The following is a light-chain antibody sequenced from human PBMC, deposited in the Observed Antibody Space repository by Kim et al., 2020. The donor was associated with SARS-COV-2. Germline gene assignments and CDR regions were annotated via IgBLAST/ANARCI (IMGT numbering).Light chain of an antibody. CDR2: EIT. CDR1: STAFYTYTY. J-gene: IGLJ1*01. CDR3: TSHTNDNYV. V-gene: IGLV2-8*01. Sequence: PGQSVTISGSGTSTAFYTYTYVSWYQQHPGKAPNLIIYEITKRPSGVPDRFSGSKSGDTASLTISGLQAEDEADYYCTSHTNDNYVFGTGTKVTVL.